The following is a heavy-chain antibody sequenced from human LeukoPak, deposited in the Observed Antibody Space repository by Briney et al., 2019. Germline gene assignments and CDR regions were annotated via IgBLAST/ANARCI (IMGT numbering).Heavy chain of an antibody. CDR2: ISAYNGDT. CDR3: ARGPLYSSSWYDTDYVPDY. Sequence: ASVTVSFKASGYTFTAYYIHWVRQAPGQGLEWMGWISAYNGDTNYSQKLQGRVTMTTDTSTSTAYMELRSLRSDLTAVYSCARGPLYSSSWYDTDYVPDYWGQGTLVTVSS. CDR1: GYTFTAYY. D-gene: IGHD6-13*01. J-gene: IGHJ4*02. V-gene: IGHV1-18*04.